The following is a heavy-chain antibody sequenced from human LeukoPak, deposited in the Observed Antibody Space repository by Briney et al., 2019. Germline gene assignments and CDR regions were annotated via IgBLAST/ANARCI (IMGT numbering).Heavy chain of an antibody. Sequence: GSLRLSCAASGFTFSSYAMSWVRQAPGKGLEWVSAISGSGSYTDYADSVKGRFTISKDNSKNTLYMRMSSLRAEDTAVYYCAKRRYDSSGHFDSWGQGTLVTVSS. D-gene: IGHD3-22*01. J-gene: IGHJ4*02. V-gene: IGHV3-23*01. CDR3: AKRRYDSSGHFDS. CDR1: GFTFSSYA. CDR2: ISGSGSYT.